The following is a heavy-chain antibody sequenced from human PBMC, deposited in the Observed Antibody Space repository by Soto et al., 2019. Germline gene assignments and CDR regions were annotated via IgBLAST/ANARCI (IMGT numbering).Heavy chain of an antibody. CDR2: IIPILGIA. D-gene: IGHD2-15*01. CDR3: ARGTRGYCSGGSCGDAFDI. V-gene: IGHV1-69*02. CDR1: GGTFSSYT. Sequence: SVKVSCKASGGTFSSYTISWVRQAPGQGLEWVGRIIPILGIANYAQKFQGRVTITADKSTSTAYMELSSLRSEDTAVYYCARGTRGYCSGGSCGDAFDIWGQGTMVTVSS. J-gene: IGHJ3*02.